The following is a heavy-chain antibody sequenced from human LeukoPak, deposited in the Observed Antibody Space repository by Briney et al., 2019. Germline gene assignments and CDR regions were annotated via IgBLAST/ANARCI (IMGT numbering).Heavy chain of an antibody. CDR2: IKSKTDGGTT. CDR3: TTPTYYYDSSGYYFDY. V-gene: IGHV3-15*01. D-gene: IGHD3-22*01. J-gene: IGHJ4*02. Sequence: GGSLRLSCAPSGFTFSNAWMSWVRQAPGKWLEWDGRIKSKTDGGTTDYAAPVKGRFTISRDDSKNTLYLQMNSLKTEDTAVYYCTTPTYYYDSSGYYFDYWGQGTLVTVSS. CDR1: GFTFSNAW.